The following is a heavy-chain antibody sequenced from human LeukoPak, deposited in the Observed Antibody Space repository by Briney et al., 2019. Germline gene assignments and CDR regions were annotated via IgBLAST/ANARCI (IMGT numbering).Heavy chain of an antibody. D-gene: IGHD4-17*01. CDR3: AKGWTTVTAYFDY. CDR2: ISWNSGSI. Sequence: AGGSLRLSCAASGFTFDDYAMHWVRQAPGKGLEWVSGISWNSGSIGYADSVKGRFTISRDNAKNSPYLQMNSLRAEDTALYYCAKGWTTVTAYFDYWGQGTLVTVSS. CDR1: GFTFDDYA. V-gene: IGHV3-9*01. J-gene: IGHJ4*02.